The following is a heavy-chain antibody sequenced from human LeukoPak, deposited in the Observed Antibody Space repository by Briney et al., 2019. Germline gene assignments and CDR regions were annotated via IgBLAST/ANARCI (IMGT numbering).Heavy chain of an antibody. J-gene: IGHJ4*02. D-gene: IGHD3-10*01. V-gene: IGHV3-23*01. CDR1: GFTFSSYA. CDR2: ISGSGGST. Sequence: GGSLRLSCAASGFTFSSYAMSWVRQAPGKGLEWVSAISGSGGSTYYADSVKGRFTISRDNSKNTLYLQMNSLRAEDTAVYYCAKGVTMVRGVPSGYWGQGTLATVSS. CDR3: AKGVTMVRGVPSGY.